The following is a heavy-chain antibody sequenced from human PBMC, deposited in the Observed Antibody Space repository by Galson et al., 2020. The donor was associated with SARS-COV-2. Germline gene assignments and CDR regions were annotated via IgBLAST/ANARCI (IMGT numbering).Heavy chain of an antibody. Sequence: ASETLSLTCSVSGASVSGRRYYWSWVRQSPGKGLEWIGYIYYSGDTNFNPSLKSRLTMSVDTSKNQFSLKLNSVTAADTAVYYCARERDDVMTGYPQYDYWGQGILVTVSS. J-gene: IGHJ4*02. V-gene: IGHV4-61*01. CDR3: ARERDDVMTGYPQYDY. D-gene: IGHD3-9*01. CDR2: IYYSGDT. CDR1: GASVSGRRYY.